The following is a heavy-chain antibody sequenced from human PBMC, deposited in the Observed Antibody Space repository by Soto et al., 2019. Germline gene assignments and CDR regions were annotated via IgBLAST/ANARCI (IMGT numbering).Heavy chain of an antibody. CDR2: IIPIFGTA. CDR3: ARVSEAGPYPSNVMHV. J-gene: IGHJ6*02. D-gene: IGHD6-13*01. CDR1: GGTFSSYA. Sequence: SVKVSCKASGGTFSSYAISWVRQAPGQGLEWMGGIIPIFGTANYAQKFQGRVTITADESTSTAYMELSSLRSEDTAVYYCARVSEAGPYPSNVMHVWGQGTMVTVSS. V-gene: IGHV1-69*13.